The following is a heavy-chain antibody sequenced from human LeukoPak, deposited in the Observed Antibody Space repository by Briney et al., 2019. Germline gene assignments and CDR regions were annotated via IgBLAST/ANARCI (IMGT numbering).Heavy chain of an antibody. Sequence: SETLSLTCTVSGDSFSTNNYHWGWVRQPPGRGLEWIGSISFTGSTYYNPSLKSRVTISVDSSKHHFALILSSVAAADTAVYYCARIPIWETNRSAFDSWGHGALVAVSS. J-gene: IGHJ5*01. CDR2: ISFTGST. CDR3: ARIPIWETNRSAFDS. V-gene: IGHV4-39*02. D-gene: IGHD1-26*01. CDR1: GDSFSTNNYH.